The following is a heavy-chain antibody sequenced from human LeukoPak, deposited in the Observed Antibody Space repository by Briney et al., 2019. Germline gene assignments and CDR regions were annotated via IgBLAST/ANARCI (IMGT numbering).Heavy chain of an antibody. D-gene: IGHD4-11*01. V-gene: IGHV3-21*01. CDR3: TRDGRGTTVTTEDY. CDR1: GFTFSTFG. J-gene: IGHJ4*02. CDR2: ISSSSTYI. Sequence: PRGSLTLSCAASGFTFSTFGMNWVRQAPGKGLEWVSSISSSSTYIYYADSVKGRFTISRYNAKSSLYLQMNSLRFGDTAVYYCTRDGRGTTVTTEDYWGQGNLVTVSS.